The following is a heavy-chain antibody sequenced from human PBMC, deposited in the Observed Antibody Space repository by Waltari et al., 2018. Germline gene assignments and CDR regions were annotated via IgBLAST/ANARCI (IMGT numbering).Heavy chain of an antibody. CDR1: VGTFTIYA. D-gene: IGHD3-3*01. CDR3: ARDTRLNYDFWSGYYASFDY. Sequence: QVQLVQSGAEVKKPGSSVKVSCKASVGTFTIYAIRSVRRAPVLGVDGRGGEIPIFGPANYAQKFQGRVTITADESTSTAYMELSSLRSEDTAVYYCARDTRLNYDFWSGYYASFDYWGQGTLVTVSS. CDR2: EIPIFGPA. V-gene: IGHV1-69*01. J-gene: IGHJ4*02.